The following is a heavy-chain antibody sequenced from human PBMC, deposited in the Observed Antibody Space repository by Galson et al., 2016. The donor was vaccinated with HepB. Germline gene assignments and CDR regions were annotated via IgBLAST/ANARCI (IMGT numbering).Heavy chain of an antibody. CDR1: GFSFSSHS. Sequence: SLRLSCAASGFSFSSHSMNWVRQGPGKALEWISYISSGGHTMYYADSVKGRFTISRDDAVNSLYLQMNSLRAGDTAVYFCARVPISGHNSFYYWGQGTPVTVSS. CDR3: ARVPISGHNSFYY. CDR2: ISSGGHTM. J-gene: IGHJ4*02. D-gene: IGHD3-3*02. V-gene: IGHV3-48*04.